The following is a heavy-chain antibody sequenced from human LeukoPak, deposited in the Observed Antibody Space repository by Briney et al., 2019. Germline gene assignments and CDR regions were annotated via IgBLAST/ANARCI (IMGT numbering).Heavy chain of an antibody. CDR3: THLGWFDP. J-gene: IGHJ5*02. V-gene: IGHV3-74*01. Sequence: GGSLRLSCAASGFSLSTFWMHWVRQAPGKGLAWVSRIDYDGITTTYADSVKGRFTISGDNAKNTLYLQMNSLRAEDTAVYYCTHLGWFDPWGQGTLVTVSS. CDR1: GFSLSTFW. CDR2: IDYDGITT.